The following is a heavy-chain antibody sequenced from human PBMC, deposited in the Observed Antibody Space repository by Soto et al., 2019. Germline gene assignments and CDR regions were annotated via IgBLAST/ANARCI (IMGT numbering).Heavy chain of an antibody. D-gene: IGHD3-10*01. J-gene: IGHJ4*02. CDR2: VYYSGST. V-gene: IGHV4-31*11. CDR3: ARGVTRVTINH. CDR1: GGSISSGGYF. Sequence: QVQLQESGPRLVKPSQTLSLTCAVSGGSISSGGYFWNWIRQHPGKGLEWIGYVYYSGSTYYNPSLKSRVTISVDTSKNQFSLKMSSVTAADTAVYYCARGVTRVTINHWGQGTLVAVSS.